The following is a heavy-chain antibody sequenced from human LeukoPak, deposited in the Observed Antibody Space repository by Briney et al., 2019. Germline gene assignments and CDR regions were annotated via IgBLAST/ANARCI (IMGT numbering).Heavy chain of an antibody. CDR2: IRDSGEK. CDR1: GFSVSIYY. Sequence: GGSLRLSCAGSGFSVSIYYMSWVRQAPGKGLEWVSHIRDSGEKFYADSVKGRFTISRDNSKNTMYLQMNRLRVDDTAVYFCARDRAVTQDWVEFDPWGQGTLVTVSS. CDR3: ARDRAVTQDWVEFDP. V-gene: IGHV3-66*03. J-gene: IGHJ5*02. D-gene: IGHD4-17*01.